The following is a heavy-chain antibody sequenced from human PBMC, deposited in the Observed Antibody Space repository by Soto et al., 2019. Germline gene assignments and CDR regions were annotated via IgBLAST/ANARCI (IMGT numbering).Heavy chain of an antibody. CDR2: MNSIGTST. D-gene: IGHD2-8*01. CDR3: AKDRGGYCTNGVCSYDAFDI. V-gene: IGHV3-23*01. CDR1: GFSFSSYA. J-gene: IGHJ3*02. Sequence: PGGSLRLSCAASGFSFSSYAMSWVRQAPGKGLEWVSVMNSIGTSTYYADSVKGRFTISRDNSKNTVYLQMNFLRAEDTAVYYCAKDRGGYCTNGVCSYDAFDIWGQGTMVTVSS.